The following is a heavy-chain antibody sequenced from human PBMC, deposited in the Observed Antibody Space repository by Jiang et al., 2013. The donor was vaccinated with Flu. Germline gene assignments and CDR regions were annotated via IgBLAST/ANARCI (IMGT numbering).Heavy chain of an antibody. Sequence: GPGLVKPSETLSLTCTVSGASISGSGHYWVWIRQPPGKRLEWIVSIYHSGSTYYKPSLKSRVTISVDTSKNQFSLNLSSVTAADTAVYYCARALKYSGFELPYFDFWGQGTLVTVSS. D-gene: IGHD5-12*01. CDR3: ARALKYSGFELPYFDF. V-gene: IGHV4-39*07. J-gene: IGHJ4*02. CDR2: IYHSGST. CDR1: GASISGSGHY.